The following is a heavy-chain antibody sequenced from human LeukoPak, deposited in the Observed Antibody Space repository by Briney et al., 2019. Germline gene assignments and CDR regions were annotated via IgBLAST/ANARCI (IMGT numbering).Heavy chain of an antibody. CDR2: ICYSGST. CDR3: AREMYYYGSGGGFDY. Sequence: SETLSLTCTVSGASITSSSYCWGWIRQPPGKGLEWIGSICYSGSTYYNPSLKSRVTISVDTSKNQFSLKLSSVTAADTAVYYCAREMYYYGSGGGFDYWGQGTLVTVSS. V-gene: IGHV4-39*02. J-gene: IGHJ4*02. CDR1: GASITSSSYC. D-gene: IGHD3-10*01.